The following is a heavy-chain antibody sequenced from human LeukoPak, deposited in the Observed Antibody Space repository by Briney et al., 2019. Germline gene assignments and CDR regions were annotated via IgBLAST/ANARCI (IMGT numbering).Heavy chain of an antibody. D-gene: IGHD3-22*01. Sequence: PSETLSLTCTVSGGSIRGYFWTWIRQPPGKGLEWIGYIYYTGSTNYNPSLNSRVTMSIDTSKNQFSLRLSSVTAADTAVYYCARVVGFYDSSAFDLWGQGTLVTVSS. CDR3: ARVVGFYDSSAFDL. CDR2: IYYTGST. CDR1: GGSIRGYF. V-gene: IGHV4-59*01. J-gene: IGHJ5*02.